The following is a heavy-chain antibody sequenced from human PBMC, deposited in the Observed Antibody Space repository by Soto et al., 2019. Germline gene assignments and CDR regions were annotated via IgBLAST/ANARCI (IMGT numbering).Heavy chain of an antibody. CDR3: ATRPPQIVVTLLPFPS. CDR2: IGTSGSYI. Sequence: GGSLRLSCAVSGFIFSRYSMNWVRQAPGKGLEWVSSIGTSGSYIYDTDSVKGRFTISRDNTKDSLYLQMNSLRAEDTAVYYCATRPPQIVVTLLPFPSWGQGTPVTVSS. D-gene: IGHD2-15*01. CDR1: GFIFSRYS. V-gene: IGHV3-21*04. J-gene: IGHJ5*02.